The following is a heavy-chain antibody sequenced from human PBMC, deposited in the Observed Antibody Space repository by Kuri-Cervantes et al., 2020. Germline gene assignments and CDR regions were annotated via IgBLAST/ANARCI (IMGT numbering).Heavy chain of an antibody. V-gene: IGHV3-21*01. J-gene: IGHJ3*02. CDR1: GFTFSSYS. CDR2: ISSSSSYI. D-gene: IGHD5-12*01. Sequence: GESLKISCAASGFTFSSYSMNWVRQAPGKGLEWVSSISSSSSYIYYADSVKGRFTISRDNAKNSLYLQMNSLRAEDTAVYYCARDPGHSGYVGAFDIWGQGTMVTVSS. CDR3: ARDPGHSGYVGAFDI.